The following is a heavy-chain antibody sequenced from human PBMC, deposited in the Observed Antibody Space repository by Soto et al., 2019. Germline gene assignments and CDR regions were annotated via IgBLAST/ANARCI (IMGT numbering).Heavy chain of an antibody. V-gene: IGHV4-59*01. CDR2: IYYIGST. CDR1: GGSIRSYY. Sequence: QVQLQESGPGLVKPSETLSLTCTVSGGSIRSYYWSWIRQPPGKGLEWIGYIYYIGSTNYNPSLKSRVTISVDTSKNQFSLNLSSVTAADTAVYYCARSSNGPVDGYNPFDFWGQGTLATVSS. CDR3: ARSSNGPVDGYNPFDF. J-gene: IGHJ4*02. D-gene: IGHD5-12*01.